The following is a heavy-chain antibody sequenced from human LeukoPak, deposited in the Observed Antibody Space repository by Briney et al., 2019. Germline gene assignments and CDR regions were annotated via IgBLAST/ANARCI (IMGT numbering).Heavy chain of an antibody. V-gene: IGHV4-34*01. Sequence: SETLSLTCAVYGGSFTDYYWSWIRRPPGKGLEWIGEINHSGYTNYNPSLKSRVSVSVDTSKNQFCLKLSSVTAADTAVYYCARGQYTGYPTHWGQGTLVTVSS. D-gene: IGHD5-12*01. CDR2: INHSGYT. J-gene: IGHJ4*02. CDR1: GGSFTDYY. CDR3: ARGQYTGYPTH.